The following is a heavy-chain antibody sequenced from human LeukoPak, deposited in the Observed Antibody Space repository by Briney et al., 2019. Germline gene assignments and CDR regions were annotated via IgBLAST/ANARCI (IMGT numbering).Heavy chain of an antibody. CDR1: GYTFTGYY. CDR3: ARGMGTAMVQIDY. D-gene: IGHD5-18*01. Sequence: ASVKVSCKASGYTFTGYYMHWVRQAPGQGLEWMGWINPNSGGTNYAQKFQGRVTMTRDTSISTAYMELSRLRSDDTAVYYCARGMGTAMVQIDYWGQGTLVTVSS. CDR2: INPNSGGT. V-gene: IGHV1-2*02. J-gene: IGHJ4*02.